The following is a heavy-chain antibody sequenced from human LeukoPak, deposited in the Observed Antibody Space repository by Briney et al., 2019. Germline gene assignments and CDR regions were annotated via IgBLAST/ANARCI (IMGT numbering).Heavy chain of an antibody. CDR1: GGTFSSYA. CDR3: ARDLLNPYSSSSSYYYYGMDV. D-gene: IGHD6-6*01. CDR2: IIPILGIA. V-gene: IGHV1-69*04. J-gene: IGHJ6*02. Sequence: ASVKVSCKASGGTFSSYAISWVRQAPGQGLEWMGRIIPILGIANYAQKFQGRVTITADKSTSTAYMELSSLRSEDTAVYYCARDLLNPYSSSSSYYYYGMDVWGQGTTVTVSS.